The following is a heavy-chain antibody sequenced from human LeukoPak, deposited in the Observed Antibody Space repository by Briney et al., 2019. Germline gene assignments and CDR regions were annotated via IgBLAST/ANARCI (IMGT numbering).Heavy chain of an antibody. J-gene: IGHJ4*02. Sequence: SETLSLTCTVSGGSISTYYWNWIRQPPGKGLEWIGYIYYSGRTNYNPSLKSRVSISIDTSKNQFSLKLSSVTAADTAVYYCARDSGLRRLDYWGQGTLVTVSS. CDR2: IYYSGRT. CDR3: ARDSGLRRLDY. V-gene: IGHV4-59*01. CDR1: GGSISTYY.